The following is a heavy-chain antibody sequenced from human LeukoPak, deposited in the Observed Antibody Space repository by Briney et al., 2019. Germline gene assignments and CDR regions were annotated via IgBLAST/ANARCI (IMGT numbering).Heavy chain of an antibody. V-gene: IGHV1-18*01. D-gene: IGHD3-22*01. CDR2: ISAYKGNT. CDR3: ARDVTYYYDSSGYYGQYFQH. Sequence: ASVKVSCKASGYTFTSHGISWVRQAPGQGLEWMGWISAYKGNTNYAQKLQGRVNMTTDKFTSTAYMELRRLRSDDTAVYYCARDVTYYYDSSGYYGQYFQHWGQGTLVTVSS. J-gene: IGHJ1*01. CDR1: GYTFTSHG.